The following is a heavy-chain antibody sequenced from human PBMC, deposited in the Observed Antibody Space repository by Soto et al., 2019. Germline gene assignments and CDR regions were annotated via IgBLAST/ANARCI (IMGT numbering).Heavy chain of an antibody. J-gene: IGHJ4*02. Sequence: EVQLVESGGGLVQPGGSLRLSCAASGFTFSSYWMHWVRQAPGKGLVWVSRINSDGSSTSYADSVKGRFTISRDNAKNTLYLQMNSLRAEVTAVYYCARAQGYCSGGSCYGTLYFDYWGQGTLVTVSS. V-gene: IGHV3-74*01. CDR2: INSDGSST. CDR1: GFTFSSYW. D-gene: IGHD2-15*01. CDR3: ARAQGYCSGGSCYGTLYFDY.